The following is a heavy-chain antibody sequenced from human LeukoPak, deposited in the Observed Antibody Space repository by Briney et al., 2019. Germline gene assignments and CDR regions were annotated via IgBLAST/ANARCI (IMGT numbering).Heavy chain of an antibody. V-gene: IGHV4-34*01. CDR2: INHSGST. CDR1: GGSFSGYY. Sequence: SETLSLTCAVYGGSFSGYYWSWIRQPPGKGLEWIGEINHSGSTNYNPSLKSRVTISVDTSKNQFSLKLSSVTAADTAVYYCARVGVEDVYSSSSQRRLGAFDIWGQGTMVTVSS. D-gene: IGHD6-6*01. J-gene: IGHJ3*02. CDR3: ARVGVEDVYSSSSQRRLGAFDI.